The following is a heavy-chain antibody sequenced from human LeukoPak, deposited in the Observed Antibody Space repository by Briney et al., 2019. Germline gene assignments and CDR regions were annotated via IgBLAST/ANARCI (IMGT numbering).Heavy chain of an antibody. J-gene: IGHJ5*02. CDR3: ARDRIQLQS. V-gene: IGHV4-39*07. CDR2: IYYSGST. Sequence: SETLSLTCTVSGGSISSSRYYWVWIRQPPGKGLEWIGSIYYSGSTYYNPSLKSRVTISIDTSKNQFSLKLSSVTAADTAVYYCARDRIQLQSWGQGTLVTVSS. CDR1: GGSISSSRYY. D-gene: IGHD1-1*01.